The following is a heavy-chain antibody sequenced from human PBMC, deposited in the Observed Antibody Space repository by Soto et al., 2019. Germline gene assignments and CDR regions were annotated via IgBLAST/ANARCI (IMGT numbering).Heavy chain of an antibody. V-gene: IGHV3-74*01. D-gene: IGHD6-13*01. Sequence: EVQLVESGGGLVQPGMSLSLSCAASGFTFSSYWMHWVRQAPGKGLVWVSRINSDGSSTNYADSVKGRFTISRDNAKNTLYLQMNRLRGEDTALYYCTRGSFSSCGAVKGHDYWGQGTLVTVSS. CDR1: GFTFSSYW. CDR3: TRGSFSSCGAVKGHDY. CDR2: INSDGSST. J-gene: IGHJ4*02.